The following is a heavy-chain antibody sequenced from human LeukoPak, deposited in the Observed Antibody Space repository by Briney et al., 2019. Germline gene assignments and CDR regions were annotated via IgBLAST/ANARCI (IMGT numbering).Heavy chain of an antibody. CDR2: INHSGST. J-gene: IGHJ4*02. D-gene: IGHD5-18*01. V-gene: IGHV4-34*01. CDR3: ARGAVDTAMGYYFDY. Sequence: GSLRLSCAASGFTFTNYAISWVRQPPGKGLEWIGEINHSGSTNYNPSLKSRVTISVDTSKNQFSLKLSSVTAADTAVYYCARGAVDTAMGYYFDYWGQGTLVTVSS. CDR1: GFTFTNYA.